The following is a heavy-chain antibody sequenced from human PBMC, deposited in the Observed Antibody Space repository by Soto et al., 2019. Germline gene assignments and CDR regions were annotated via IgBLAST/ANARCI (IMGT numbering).Heavy chain of an antibody. CDR2: IYYSGST. V-gene: IGHV4-31*03. J-gene: IGHJ5*02. Sequence: PSETLSLTCTVSGGSISSGGYYWSWIRQHPGKGLEWIGYIYYSGSTYYNPSLKSRVTISVDTSKNQFSLKLSSVTAADTAVYYCAREGTDYYGSGSYYWFDPWGQGTLVTVSS. CDR1: GGSISSGGYY. D-gene: IGHD3-10*01. CDR3: AREGTDYYGSGSYYWFDP.